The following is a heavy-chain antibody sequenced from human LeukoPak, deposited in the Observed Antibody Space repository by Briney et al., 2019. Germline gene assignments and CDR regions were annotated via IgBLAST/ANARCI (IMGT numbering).Heavy chain of an antibody. CDR1: GFTFSSYS. Sequence: PGGSLRLSCAASGFTFSSYSMNWVRQAPGKGLEWVSSISSSSSFIYYADSVKGRFTISRDNAKNSLYLQMNSLRAEDTAVYYCARVGLDYYGSGSVNYWGQGTLVTVSS. CDR3: ARVGLDYYGSGSVNY. J-gene: IGHJ4*02. D-gene: IGHD3-10*01. CDR2: ISSSSSFI. V-gene: IGHV3-21*01.